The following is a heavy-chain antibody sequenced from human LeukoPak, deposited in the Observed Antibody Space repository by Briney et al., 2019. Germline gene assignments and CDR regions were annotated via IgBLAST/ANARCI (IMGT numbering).Heavy chain of an antibody. Sequence: SETLSLTCTVSGGSISSGDYSWSWIRQPSGKGLEWIGYIFHSGSSYYNPSLKSRVTISVDTSKSQFSLKLSSVTAADTAVYYCAGSYCSSTSCYGGAVYGMDVWGQGTTVTVSS. CDR1: GGSISSGDYS. CDR3: AGSYCSSTSCYGGAVYGMDV. V-gene: IGHV4-30-2*01. D-gene: IGHD2-2*01. J-gene: IGHJ6*02. CDR2: IFHSGSS.